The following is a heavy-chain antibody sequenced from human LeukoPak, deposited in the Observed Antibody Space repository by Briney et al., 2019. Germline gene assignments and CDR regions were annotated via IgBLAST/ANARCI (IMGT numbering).Heavy chain of an antibody. CDR3: AMPGGEVYYYILTGYSKYYFDY. J-gene: IGHJ4*02. CDR2: IYHSGST. D-gene: IGHD3-9*01. V-gene: IGHV4-38-2*01. CDR1: GYSISSGYY. Sequence: PSETLSLTCAVSGYSISSGYYWGWIRQPPGKGLEWIGSIYHSGSTYYNPSLKSRVTISVDTSKNQFSLRLSSVTAADTAVYYCAMPGGEVYYYILTGYSKYYFDYWGQGTLVTVSS.